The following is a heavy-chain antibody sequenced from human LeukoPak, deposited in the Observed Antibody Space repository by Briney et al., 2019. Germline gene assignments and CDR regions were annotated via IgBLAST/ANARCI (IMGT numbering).Heavy chain of an antibody. Sequence: SETLSLTCTVSGYSISSGYYWGWIRQPPGKGLEWIGTFYLGSSNYNPSLNGRVTISVDKSKNQISLKLSSVTAADTAVYYCARDLNYDSSGYPFDPWGQGTLVTVSS. J-gene: IGHJ5*02. V-gene: IGHV4-38-2*02. CDR2: FYLGSS. D-gene: IGHD3-22*01. CDR3: ARDLNYDSSGYPFDP. CDR1: GYSISSGYY.